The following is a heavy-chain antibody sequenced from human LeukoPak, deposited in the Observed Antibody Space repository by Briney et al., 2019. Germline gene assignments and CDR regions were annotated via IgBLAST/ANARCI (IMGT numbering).Heavy chain of an antibody. CDR1: GDSINNYY. Sequence: SETLSLTCTVSGDSINNYYWNWIRQSPGKGLEWLGYIFHFGSPHYSPSLRSRVTISIDTSKNQFSLKLTSVTTADTAIYYCASSRRGYTSGWFFDYWGQGALVTVSS. CDR3: ASSRRGYTSGWFFDY. J-gene: IGHJ4*02. D-gene: IGHD6-13*01. CDR2: IFHFGSP. V-gene: IGHV4-59*01.